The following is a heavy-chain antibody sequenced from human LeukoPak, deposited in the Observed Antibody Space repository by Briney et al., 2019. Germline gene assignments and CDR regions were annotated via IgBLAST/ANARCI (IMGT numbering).Heavy chain of an antibody. V-gene: IGHV3-23*01. Sequence: GGSLRLSCAASGFTFSSYAMSWVRQAPGKGLEWVSAISDNGGSTYDADSVKGRFTISRDNSKNTLYLQMNSLRAEDTAVYYCAKDTSIGRYCTNGVCSPFDYWGQGTLVTVSS. CDR1: GFTFSSYA. CDR2: ISDNGGST. CDR3: AKDTSIGRYCTNGVCSPFDY. J-gene: IGHJ4*02. D-gene: IGHD2-8*01.